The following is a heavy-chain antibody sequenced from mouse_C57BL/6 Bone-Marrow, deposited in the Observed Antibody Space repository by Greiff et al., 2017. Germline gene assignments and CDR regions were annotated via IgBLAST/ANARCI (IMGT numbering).Heavy chain of an antibody. Sequence: QVQLQQPGTELVKPGASVKLSCKASGYTFTSYWMHWVKQRPGQGLEWIGNINPSNGGTNYNEKFKSKATLTVDKSSSTAYMQLSSLTSEDSAVYYCARCPYYGSSSYYYAMDYWGQGTSVTVSS. D-gene: IGHD1-1*01. V-gene: IGHV1-53*01. CDR1: GYTFTSYW. CDR3: ARCPYYGSSSYYYAMDY. CDR2: INPSNGGT. J-gene: IGHJ4*01.